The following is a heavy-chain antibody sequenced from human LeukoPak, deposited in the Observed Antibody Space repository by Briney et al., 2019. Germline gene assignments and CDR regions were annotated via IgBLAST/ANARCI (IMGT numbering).Heavy chain of an antibody. CDR1: GGSISSYH. CDR3: ARFDGRYDVLDY. J-gene: IGHJ4*02. V-gene: IGHV4-59*01. D-gene: IGHD3-16*01. CDR2: INYSGST. Sequence: SETLSLTCTVSGGSISSYHWSWIRQPPGKGLEWIGYINYSGSTNYNPPLKSRVTISLDTSKNQFSLKLSSVTAADTAVYYCARFDGRYDVLDYWGQGTLVTVSS.